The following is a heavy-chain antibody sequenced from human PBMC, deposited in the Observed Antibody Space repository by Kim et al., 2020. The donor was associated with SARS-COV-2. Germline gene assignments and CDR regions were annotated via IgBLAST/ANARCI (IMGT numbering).Heavy chain of an antibody. Sequence: SETLSLTCTVSGGSISSGGYYWSWIRQHPGKGLEWIGYIYYSGSTYYNPSLKSRVTISVDTSKNQFSLKLSSVTAADTAVYYCARDPYYYGSGTQYYYYGMDVWGQGTTVTVSS. CDR2: IYYSGST. CDR3: ARDPYYYGSGTQYYYYGMDV. CDR1: GGSISSGGYY. J-gene: IGHJ6*02. V-gene: IGHV4-31*03. D-gene: IGHD3-10*01.